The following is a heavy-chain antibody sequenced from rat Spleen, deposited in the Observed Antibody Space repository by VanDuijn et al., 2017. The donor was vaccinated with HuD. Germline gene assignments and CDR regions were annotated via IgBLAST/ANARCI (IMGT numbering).Heavy chain of an antibody. V-gene: IGHV2-45*01. D-gene: IGHD4-3*01. CDR1: GFSLTRYN. Sequence: QVQMKESGPGLVQPSQTLSLTCTVSGFSLTRYNVHWVRQPPGKGLEWMGVMWSGGNTDYHSALKSRLSISRDTSKSQVFLKMNSLQTEDTGTYYCARHLREASGVMDVWGQGASVTVSS. CDR3: ARHLREASGVMDV. J-gene: IGHJ4*01. CDR2: MWSGGNT.